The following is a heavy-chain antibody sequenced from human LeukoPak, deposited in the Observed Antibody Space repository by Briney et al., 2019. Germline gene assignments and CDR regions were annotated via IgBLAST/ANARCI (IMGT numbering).Heavy chain of an antibody. CDR1: GGTFSSYA. D-gene: IGHD6-19*01. CDR3: ARDIAVAGKGY. J-gene: IGHJ4*02. CDR2: IIPILGIA. V-gene: IGHV1-69*04. Sequence: ASVKVSCKASGGTFSSYAISWVRQAPGQGLEWMGRIIPILGIANYAQKFQGRVTITADKPTSTAYMELSSLRSEDTAVYYCARDIAVAGKGYWGQGTLVTVSS.